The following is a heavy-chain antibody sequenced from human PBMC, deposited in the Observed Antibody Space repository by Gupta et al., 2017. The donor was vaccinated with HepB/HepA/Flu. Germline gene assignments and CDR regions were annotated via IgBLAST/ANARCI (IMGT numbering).Heavy chain of an antibody. CDR3: ARSRGPPPSYYYGMDV. Sequence: EVQLVESGGGLVKPGGSLRLSCAASGFTFSSYSMNWVRQAPGKGLEWVSSISSSSSYIYYADSVKGRFTISRDNAKNSLYLQMNSLRAEDTAVYYCARSRGPPPSYYYGMDVWGQGTTVTVSS. CDR2: ISSSSSYI. CDR1: GFTFSSYS. V-gene: IGHV3-21*01. J-gene: IGHJ6*02.